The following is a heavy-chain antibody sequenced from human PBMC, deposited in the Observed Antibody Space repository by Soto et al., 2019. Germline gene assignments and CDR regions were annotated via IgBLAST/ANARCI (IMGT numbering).Heavy chain of an antibody. Sequence: QVLLVQSGAEVKKPGASAKVSCKASGYTFISYYMHWVRQAPGQGLEWMGVINPSSGSTIYAQKFQGIVTMTRDMSTSTGYMELSSLRSEDTAVYYCARDRDASMAHYYYYGTDVWGQGTTVTVS. CDR1: GYTFISYY. CDR3: ARDRDASMAHYYYYGTDV. CDR2: INPSSGST. V-gene: IGHV1-46*01. D-gene: IGHD2-8*01. J-gene: IGHJ6*02.